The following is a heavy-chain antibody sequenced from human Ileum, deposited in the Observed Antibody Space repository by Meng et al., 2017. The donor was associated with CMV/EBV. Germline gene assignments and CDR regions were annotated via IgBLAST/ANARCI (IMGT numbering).Heavy chain of an antibody. D-gene: IGHD6-19*01. CDR3: ARGRSPQAVAAAFDS. J-gene: IGHJ4*02. CDR1: GFDFDDYY. CDR2: ISNTGTYI. V-gene: IGHV3-11*05. Sequence: QVQMVESGGGLVKPGTSLGLSCAASGFDFDDYYMSWIRQVPGKGLEWVSYISNTGTYIKYADSVKGRFTISRDNAKNLLYLEMNRLGAEDTAVYFCARGRSPQAVAAAFDSWGQGTLVTVSS.